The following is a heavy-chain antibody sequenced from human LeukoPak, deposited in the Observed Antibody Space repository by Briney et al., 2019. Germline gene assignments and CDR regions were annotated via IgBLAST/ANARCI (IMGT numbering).Heavy chain of an antibody. CDR2: IYYSGST. D-gene: IGHD2-8*01. CDR3: ARGGGQGVCYYDY. CDR1: GGSISSYY. Sequence: PSETLSLTCTVSGGSISSYYWSWIRQPPGKGLEWIGYIYYSGSTNYNPSLKSRVTISVDTSKNQFSLKLSSVTAADTAVYYCARGGGQGVCYYDYWGQGTLVTVSS. J-gene: IGHJ4*02. V-gene: IGHV4-59*01.